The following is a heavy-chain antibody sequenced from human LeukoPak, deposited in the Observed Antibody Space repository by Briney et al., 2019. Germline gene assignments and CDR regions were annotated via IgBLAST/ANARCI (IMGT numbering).Heavy chain of an antibody. Sequence: ASVKVSCKASGYTFTSYGISWVRQAPGQGLEWMGWISAYNGNTNYAQYFQDRVTMTTDTSTTTAYMELRSLRSDDTAVYYCVRSGSGYDFLGWFDPWGRGTLVSVSS. J-gene: IGHJ5*02. CDR3: VRSGSGYDFLGWFDP. D-gene: IGHD5-12*01. CDR1: GYTFTSYG. CDR2: ISAYNGNT. V-gene: IGHV1-18*01.